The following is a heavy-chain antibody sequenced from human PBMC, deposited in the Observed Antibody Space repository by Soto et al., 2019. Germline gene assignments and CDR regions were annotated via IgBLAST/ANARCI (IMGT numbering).Heavy chain of an antibody. CDR3: ASAPDDFLHWFDP. D-gene: IGHD2-21*02. CDR1: GYTFTSYG. CDR2: ISAYNGNT. Sequence: ASVKVSCKASGYTFTSYGISWVRQAPGQGLEWMGWISAYNGNTNYAQKLQGRVTMTTDTSTSTAYMELRSLRSDDTAVYYCASAPDDFLHWFDPWGQGTLVPVSS. J-gene: IGHJ5*02. V-gene: IGHV1-18*01.